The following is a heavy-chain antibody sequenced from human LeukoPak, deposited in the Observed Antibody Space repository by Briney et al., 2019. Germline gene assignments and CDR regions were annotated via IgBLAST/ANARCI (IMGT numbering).Heavy chain of an antibody. V-gene: IGHV3-11*03. CDR2: ISSGSSYT. D-gene: IGHD6-19*01. J-gene: IGHJ4*02. CDR1: GFSFSDYY. CDR3: ARRGAGSGGLDY. Sequence: GGSLRLSCAASGFSFSDYYMIWIRQAPGKGLEWLSYISSGSSYTSYADSVKGRFTISRDNAKNSLYLQMNSLRAEDTAIYYCARRGAGSGGLDYWGQGTLVTVSS.